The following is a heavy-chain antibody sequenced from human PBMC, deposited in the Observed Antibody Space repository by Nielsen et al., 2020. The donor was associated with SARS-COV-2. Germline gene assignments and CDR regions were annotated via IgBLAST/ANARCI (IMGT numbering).Heavy chain of an antibody. CDR3: AREYGSGSYYNVVCYYYMDV. CDR2: ISAYNGNT. D-gene: IGHD3-10*01. V-gene: IGHV1-18*01. J-gene: IGHJ6*03. Sequence: WVRQAPGQGLEWMGWISAYNGNTNYAQKLQGRVTMTTDTSTSTAYMELRSLRSDDTAVYYCAREYGSGSYYNVVCYYYMDVWGKGTTVTVSS.